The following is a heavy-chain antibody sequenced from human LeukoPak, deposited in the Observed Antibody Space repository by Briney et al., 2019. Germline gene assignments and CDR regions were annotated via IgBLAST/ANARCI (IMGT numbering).Heavy chain of an antibody. CDR2: ISHSGST. J-gene: IGHJ6*03. CDR3: ASSRLGYCSSTSCYLAPYYMDV. CDR1: GGSFSGYY. D-gene: IGHD2-2*01. Sequence: PSETLSLTCAVYGGSFSGYYWSWIRQPPGKGLEWIGEISHSGSTNYNPSLKSRVAISVDTSKNQFSLKLSSVTAADTAVYYCASSRLGYCSSTSCYLAPYYMDVWGKGTTVTVSS. V-gene: IGHV4-34*01.